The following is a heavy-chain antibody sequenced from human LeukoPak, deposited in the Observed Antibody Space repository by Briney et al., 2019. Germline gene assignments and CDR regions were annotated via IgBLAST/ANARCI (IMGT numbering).Heavy chain of an antibody. CDR1: GYTFTSYD. Sequence: ASVKVSCKASGYTFTSYDINWVRQASGQGLEWMGWMNPNSGNTGYTQKFQGSVTITRNTSISTAYMELSSLRSEDTAMYYCARVPRWTTYYVDCRGQGTLVTVSS. D-gene: IGHD1-14*01. CDR3: ARVPRWTTYYVDC. V-gene: IGHV1-8*03. CDR2: MNPNSGNT. J-gene: IGHJ4*02.